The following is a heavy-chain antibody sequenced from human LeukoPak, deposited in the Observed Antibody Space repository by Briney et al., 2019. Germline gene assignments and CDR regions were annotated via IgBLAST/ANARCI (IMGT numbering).Heavy chain of an antibody. CDR1: GASITTSC. D-gene: IGHD1-26*01. CDR2: IYYSGST. CDR3: ARVLRDPYYRPRSHRPWLVL. J-gene: IGHJ4*02. Sequence: PSETLSLTCAVSGASITTSCWGWVRQPPGRGLDWIAYIYYSGSTTYNPSLKSRVTISVDTSKNQFSLNLSSVPATDTAVYYCARVLRDPYYRPRSHRPWLVLCGQGTLVTVSS. V-gene: IGHV4-59*01.